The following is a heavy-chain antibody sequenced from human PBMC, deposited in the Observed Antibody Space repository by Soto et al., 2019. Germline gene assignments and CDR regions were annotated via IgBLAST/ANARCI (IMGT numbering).Heavy chain of an antibody. J-gene: IGHJ4*02. CDR1: GFIFSKYC. V-gene: IGHV3-33*01. CDR3: ARDSSNALLTGGKVLDN. CDR2: IWSDGSEE. D-gene: IGHD3-9*01. Sequence: GGSLRLSCVASGFIFSKYCIHWARQAPYKGLDWVAVIWSDGSEEYYADSVKGRFTISRDNSRNTLYLQMSSLRPENTAVYYCARDSSNALLTGGKVLDNWGQGTPVTVSS.